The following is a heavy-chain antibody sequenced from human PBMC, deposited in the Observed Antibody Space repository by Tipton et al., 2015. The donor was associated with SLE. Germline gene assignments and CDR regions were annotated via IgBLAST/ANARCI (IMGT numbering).Heavy chain of an antibody. CDR2: INTNTGNP. D-gene: IGHD3-22*01. CDR3: ARESYYDSSGFSDAFDI. J-gene: IGHJ3*02. V-gene: IGHV7-4-1*02. CDR1: GYTFTSYA. Sequence: QSGAEVKKPGASVKVSCKASGYTFTSYAMNWVRQAPGQGLEWMGWINTNTGNPTYAQGFTGRFVFSLDTSVSTAYLQISSLKAEDTAVYYCARESYYDSSGFSDAFDIRGQGTMVTVSS.